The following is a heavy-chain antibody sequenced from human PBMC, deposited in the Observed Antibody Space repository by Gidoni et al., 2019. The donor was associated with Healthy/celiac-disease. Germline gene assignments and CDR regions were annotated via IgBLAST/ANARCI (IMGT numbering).Heavy chain of an antibody. Sequence: EVQLVESGGGLVKPGGSLRLSCAASGFTFSSYSMNWVRQAPGKGLEWVSSLSSSSSYIYSADSVKGRFTISRDNAKNSLYLQMNSRRAEDTAVYYCARDINYYDSSGYYSWGYYYYGMDVWGQGTTVTVSS. CDR1: GFTFSSYS. V-gene: IGHV3-21*01. J-gene: IGHJ6*02. CDR2: LSSSSSYI. CDR3: ARDINYYDSSGYYSWGYYYYGMDV. D-gene: IGHD3-22*01.